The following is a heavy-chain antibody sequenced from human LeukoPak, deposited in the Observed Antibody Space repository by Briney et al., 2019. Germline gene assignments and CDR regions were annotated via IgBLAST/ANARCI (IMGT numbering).Heavy chain of an antibody. CDR2: ISYDGRNK. J-gene: IGHJ3*02. D-gene: IGHD4-11*01. CDR3: AKDRPKHYSNLIDAFDI. Sequence: GGSLRLSCTASGFTFSSYTMHWVRQAPGKGLEWVAVISYDGRNKDYADSVKGRFTISRDNSKNTLYLQVNSLRAEDTAVYYCAKDRPKHYSNLIDAFDIWGQGTMVTVFS. CDR1: GFTFSSYT. V-gene: IGHV3-30*04.